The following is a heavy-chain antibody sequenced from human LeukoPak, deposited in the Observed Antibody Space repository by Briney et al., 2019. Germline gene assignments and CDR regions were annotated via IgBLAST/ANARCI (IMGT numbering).Heavy chain of an antibody. CDR3: VRESWNYDY. D-gene: IGHD1-7*01. CDR1: GYTFTGYY. CDR2: INPNSGDT. V-gene: IGHV1-2*02. J-gene: IGHJ4*02. Sequence: ASVKVSCKASGYTFTGYYMHWVRQAPGQGLEWMVWINPNSGDTNYAQKFQGRVTVTRDTSISTAYMELSSLRSDDTALYYCVRESWNYDYWGQGTLVTVSS.